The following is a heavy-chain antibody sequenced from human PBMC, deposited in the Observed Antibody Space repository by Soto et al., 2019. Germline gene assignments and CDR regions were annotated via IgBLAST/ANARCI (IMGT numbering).Heavy chain of an antibody. D-gene: IGHD3-10*01. CDR2: ISGHNGDT. J-gene: IGHJ6*02. Sequence: ASVKVSCKASGYTFARYGIDWVRQAPGQGLERMGWISGHNGDTKYVQKFQGGVSMTTDTSTSTASMELRSLRSDDTAVFYCARSGSMPYYYYGMDVWGQGTMVTVS. V-gene: IGHV1-18*01. CDR3: ARSGSMPYYYYGMDV. CDR1: GYTFARYG.